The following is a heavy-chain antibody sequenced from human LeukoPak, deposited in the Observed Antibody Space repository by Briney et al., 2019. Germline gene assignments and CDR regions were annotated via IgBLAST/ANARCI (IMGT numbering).Heavy chain of an antibody. CDR3: ARGNPNYYDSSGYSDAFDI. Sequence: KPSETLSLTCTVSGGSISSYYWSWIRQPPGKGLEWIGYIYYGGSTNYNPSLKSRVTISVDTSKNQFSLKLSSVTAADTAVYYCARGNPNYYDSSGYSDAFDIWGQGTMVTVSS. J-gene: IGHJ3*02. D-gene: IGHD3-22*01. CDR2: IYYGGST. CDR1: GGSISSYY. V-gene: IGHV4-59*12.